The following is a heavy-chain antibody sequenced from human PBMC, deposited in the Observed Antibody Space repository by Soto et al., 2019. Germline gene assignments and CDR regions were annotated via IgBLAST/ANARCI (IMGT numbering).Heavy chain of an antibody. D-gene: IGHD2-2*01. Sequence: PGESLKISCKGSGYSFTSYWIGWVRQMPGKGLEWMGIIYPGDSDTRYSPSFQGQVTISADKSISTAYLQWSSLKASDTAMYYCARQCGSSTSCYPYYYYGMDGWGQGTTVTVSS. CDR3: ARQCGSSTSCYPYYYYGMDG. J-gene: IGHJ6*02. V-gene: IGHV5-51*01. CDR1: GYSFTSYW. CDR2: IYPGDSDT.